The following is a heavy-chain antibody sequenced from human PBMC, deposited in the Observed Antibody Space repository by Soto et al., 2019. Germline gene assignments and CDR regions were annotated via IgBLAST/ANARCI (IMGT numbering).Heavy chain of an antibody. D-gene: IGHD2-2*01. J-gene: IGHJ4*02. CDR1: GFIFSDSA. CDR2: IKSKPNNYAT. CDR3: TGRKMPTSASFDY. V-gene: IGHV3-73*01. Sequence: EVQLVESGGGLVQPGGSLKLSCSASGFIFSDSAIHWVRQAPGKGLEWVGRIKSKPNNYATAYAASVKGRFTISRDDSKDTAFLQMNSLKTEDTAVYYCTGRKMPTSASFDYWGQGTLVTVSS.